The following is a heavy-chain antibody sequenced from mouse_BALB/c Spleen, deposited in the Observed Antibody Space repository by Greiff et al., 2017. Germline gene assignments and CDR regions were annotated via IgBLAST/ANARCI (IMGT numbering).Heavy chain of an antibody. CDR1: GYAFTNYL. Sequence: VQLQQSGAELVRPGTSVKVSCKASGYAFTNYLIEWVKQRPGQGLEWIGVINPGSGGTNYNEKFKGKATLTADKSSSTAYMQLSSLTSDDSAVYFCASGIYYFDYWGQGTTLTVSS. J-gene: IGHJ2*01. CDR3: ASGIYYFDY. CDR2: INPGSGGT. V-gene: IGHV1-54*01.